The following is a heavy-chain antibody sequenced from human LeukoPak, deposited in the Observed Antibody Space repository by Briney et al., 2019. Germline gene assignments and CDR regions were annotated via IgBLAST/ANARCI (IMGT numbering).Heavy chain of an antibody. CDR2: ISAYNGNT. V-gene: IGHV1-18*01. Sequence: ASVKVSCKASGYTFTSYGISCVRQAPGQGLEWMGWISAYNGNTNYAQKLQGRVTMTTDTSTSTDYMELRRLRSDDRTVCYCPREEGSWYSKKVARGFDPWGQGTLVTVSS. J-gene: IGHJ5*02. D-gene: IGHD6-13*01. CDR1: GYTFTSYG. CDR3: PREEGSWYSKKVARGFDP.